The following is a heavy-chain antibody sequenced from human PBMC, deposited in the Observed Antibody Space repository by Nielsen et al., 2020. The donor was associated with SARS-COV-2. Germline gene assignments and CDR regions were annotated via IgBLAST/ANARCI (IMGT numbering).Heavy chain of an antibody. CDR1: GFTFDDYA. Sequence: SLKISCAASGFTFDDYAMHWIRQAPGKGLERVSAISWNSVDIGYAASVKGRFTISRDNAKKSLYLQMNSLRSEDTALYYCAKDMGSGYVHNWDLWGQGTLVIVSS. V-gene: IGHV3-9*01. D-gene: IGHD5-12*01. CDR3: AKDMGSGYVHNWDL. J-gene: IGHJ5*02. CDR2: ISWNSVDI.